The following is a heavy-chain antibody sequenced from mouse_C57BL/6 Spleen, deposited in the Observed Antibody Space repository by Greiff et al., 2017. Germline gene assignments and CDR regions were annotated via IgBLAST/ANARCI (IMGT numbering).Heavy chain of an antibody. CDR3: ARYAYYGYDGPWFAY. V-gene: IGHV1-9*01. Sequence: QVQLQQSGAELMKPGASVKLSCKATGYTFTGYWIEWVKQRPGHGLEWIGEILPGSGSTNYNEKFKGKATFTADTSSNTAYMQLSSLTTEDSAIYYGARYAYYGYDGPWFAYWGQGTLVTVSA. CDR2: ILPGSGST. D-gene: IGHD2-9*01. CDR1: GYTFTGYW. J-gene: IGHJ3*01.